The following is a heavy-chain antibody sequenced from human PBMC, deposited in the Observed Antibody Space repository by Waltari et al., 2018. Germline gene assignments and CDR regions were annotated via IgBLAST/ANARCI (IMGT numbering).Heavy chain of an antibody. CDR3: AKNAAYNLDY. CDR2: VFYNGLT. V-gene: IGHV4-4*02. D-gene: IGHD2-15*01. CDR1: GDYIRDANW. J-gene: IGHJ4*02. Sequence: QVQLQESGPGLVRPSETLSLTCAVSGDYIRDANWWSWVRQPPGKGLEWIGEVFYNGLTNYNPSRKSRVTLSVDKSNRQVSLKVISVTSAYTSVYYCAKNAAYNLDYWGQGTLGTVSS.